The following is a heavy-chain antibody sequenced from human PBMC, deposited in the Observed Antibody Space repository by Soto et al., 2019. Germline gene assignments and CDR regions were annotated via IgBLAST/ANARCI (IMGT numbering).Heavy chain of an antibody. CDR3: AKFREYYQGSGSRTYYFYGMDV. V-gene: IGHV3-23*01. J-gene: IGHJ6*02. D-gene: IGHD3-10*01. Sequence: PGGSLRLSCAASGFTFSSYAMSWVRQAPGKGLEWVSAISINGQGIYYADSVRGRFTISRDNSKNTLFLQMNSLRAGDTALYYCAKFREYYQGSGSRTYYFYGMDVWGQGTTVTVSS. CDR1: GFTFSSYA. CDR2: ISINGQGI.